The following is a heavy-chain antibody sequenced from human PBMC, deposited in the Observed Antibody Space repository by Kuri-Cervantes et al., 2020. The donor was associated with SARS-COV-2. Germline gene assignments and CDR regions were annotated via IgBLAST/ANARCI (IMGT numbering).Heavy chain of an antibody. CDR3: AKGEYQLLYGGISGYYYGMDV. J-gene: IGHJ6*02. D-gene: IGHD2-2*02. V-gene: IGHV3-23*01. Sequence: GGSLRLSCAASGFTFSSYAMSWVRQAPGKGLEWVSAISGSGGSTYYADSVEGRFTISRDNSKNTLYLQMNSLRAEDTAVYYCAKGEYQLLYGGISGYYYGMDVWGQGTTVTVSS. CDR2: ISGSGGST. CDR1: GFTFSSYA.